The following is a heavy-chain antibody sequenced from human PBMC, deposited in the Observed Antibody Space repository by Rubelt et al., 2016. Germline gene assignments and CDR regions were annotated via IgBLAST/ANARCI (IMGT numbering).Heavy chain of an antibody. D-gene: IGHD3-3*01. CDR1: GGSFSGYY. CDR2: IYHSGST. CDR3: ARVERFLEWLLFDY. Sequence: QVQLQQWGAGLLKPSETLSLTCAVYGGSFSGYYWSWIRQPPGKGLEWIGYIYHSGSTYYNPSLKSRVTISVDRSKNQFSLKLSSVTAADTAVYYCARVERFLEWLLFDYWGQGTLVTVSS. V-gene: IGHV4-34*01. J-gene: IGHJ4*02.